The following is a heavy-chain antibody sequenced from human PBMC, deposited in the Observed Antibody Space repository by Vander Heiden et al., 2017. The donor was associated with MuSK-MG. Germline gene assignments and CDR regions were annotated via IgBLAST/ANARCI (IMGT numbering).Heavy chain of an antibody. CDR3: ARDRLNNWNDVPYYYYGMDV. V-gene: IGHV1-69*06. J-gene: IGHJ6*02. Sequence: QVQLVQSGAEVKKPGSSVKVSCKASGGTFSSYAISWVRQAPGQGLEWMGGIIPIFGTANYAQKFQGRVTITADKSTSTAYMELSSLRSEDTAVYYCARDRLNNWNDVPYYYYGMDVWGQGTTVTVSS. CDR1: GGTFSSYA. D-gene: IGHD1-1*01. CDR2: IIPIFGTA.